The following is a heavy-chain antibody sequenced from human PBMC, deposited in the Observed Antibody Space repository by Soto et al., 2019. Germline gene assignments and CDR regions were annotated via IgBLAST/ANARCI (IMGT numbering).Heavy chain of an antibody. CDR3: ARDRLGFPDWLDA. J-gene: IGHJ5*02. V-gene: IGHV1-18*01. CDR2: INPYNGDT. D-gene: IGHD3-9*01. Sequence: ASVKVSCKASGYTFNNYGFSWVRQSPGHGLEWMGWINPYNGDTNYAQKFQDRVTMTADISTSTVYIELGSLISDDTAVYYCARDRLGFPDWLDAWGQGTLVTVSS. CDR1: GYTFNNYG.